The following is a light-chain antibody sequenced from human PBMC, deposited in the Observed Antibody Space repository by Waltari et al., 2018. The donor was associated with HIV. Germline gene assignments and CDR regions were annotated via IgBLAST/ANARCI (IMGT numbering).Light chain of an antibody. CDR1: QDINNY. CDR3: QQYHSYPFT. J-gene: IGKJ3*01. CDR2: GAS. Sequence: DIQMTQSPSSLSASVGDRVTITCRASQDINNYLAWFQQKPGKAPKSLIFGASNLQSGVPSKFSGSGSGTDFSLTISSLQPEDFATYYCQQYHSYPFTFGPGTKVDIK. V-gene: IGKV1-16*02.